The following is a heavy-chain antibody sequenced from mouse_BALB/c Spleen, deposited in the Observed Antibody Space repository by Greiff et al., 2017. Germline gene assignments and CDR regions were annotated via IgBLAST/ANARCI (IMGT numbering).Heavy chain of an antibody. J-gene: IGHJ4*01. Sequence: QVQLKESGAELVRPGVSVKISCKGSGYTFTDYAMHWVKQSHAKSLEWIGVISTYYGDASYNQKFKGKATMTVDKSSSTAYMELARLTSEDSAIYYCARSTVVMDYWGQGTSVTVSS. D-gene: IGHD1-1*01. V-gene: IGHV1S137*01. CDR3: ARSTVVMDY. CDR2: ISTYYGDA. CDR1: GYTFTDYA.